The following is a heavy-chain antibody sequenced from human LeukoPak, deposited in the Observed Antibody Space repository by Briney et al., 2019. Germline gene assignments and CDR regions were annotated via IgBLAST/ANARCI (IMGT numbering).Heavy chain of an antibody. Sequence: SETLSLTCTVSGDSIHSVYYFWGWIRQPPGKGLEWIGSVYFDGDTSYSPSLKSRVIISVDTSKNQFSLNLTSVTAADTAVYYCARGLVGTTTPRLDFDYWGQGTLVTVSS. CDR2: VYFDGDT. CDR1: GDSIHSVYYF. CDR3: ARGLVGTTTPRLDFDY. D-gene: IGHD1-26*01. V-gene: IGHV4-39*07. J-gene: IGHJ4*02.